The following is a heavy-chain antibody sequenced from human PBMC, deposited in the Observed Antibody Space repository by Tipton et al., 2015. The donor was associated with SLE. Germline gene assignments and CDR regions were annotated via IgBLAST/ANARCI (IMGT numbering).Heavy chain of an antibody. D-gene: IGHD2-15*01. J-gene: IGHJ3*01. CDR2: IHYTGST. Sequence: LRLSCAASGFTFSDYYMSWIRQSPGKGLEWIGYIHYTGSTEYNPSLKSRVTISVDTSKNQFNLKLRSVTVVDTAMYYCAREHISSLRDAFEVWGQGTMVTVS. CDR3: AREHISSLRDAFEV. CDR1: GFTFSDYY. V-gene: IGHV4-59*01.